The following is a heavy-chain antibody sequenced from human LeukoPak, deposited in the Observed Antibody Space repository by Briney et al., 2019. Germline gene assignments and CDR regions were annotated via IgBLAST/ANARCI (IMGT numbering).Heavy chain of an antibody. CDR2: IYHSGST. V-gene: IGHV4-4*02. J-gene: IGHJ4*02. CDR3: ARNAGNSDVDY. Sequence: PSETLLLTCGVSGGSITGSNWWTWVRQPPGKGLEWIGEIYHSGSTNYNPSLKSRVTISVAKSNNQLSLKLNSMTAADTAVYYCARNAGNSDVDYWGQGILVTVSS. CDR1: GGSITGSNW. D-gene: IGHD4-23*01.